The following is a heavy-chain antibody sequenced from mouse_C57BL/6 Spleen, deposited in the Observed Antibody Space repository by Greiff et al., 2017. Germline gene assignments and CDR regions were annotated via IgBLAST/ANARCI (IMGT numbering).Heavy chain of an antibody. V-gene: IGHV1-64*01. CDR2: IHPNSGST. CDR3: AREDYYGSSYGYYAMDY. CDR1: GYTFTSYW. J-gene: IGHJ4*01. D-gene: IGHD1-1*01. Sequence: VQLQESGAELVKPGASVKLSCKASGYTFTSYWMHWVKQRPGQGLEWIGMIHPNSGSTNYNEKFKSKATLTVDKSSSTAYMQLSSLTSEDSAVYYCAREDYYGSSYGYYAMDYWGQGTTVTVSS.